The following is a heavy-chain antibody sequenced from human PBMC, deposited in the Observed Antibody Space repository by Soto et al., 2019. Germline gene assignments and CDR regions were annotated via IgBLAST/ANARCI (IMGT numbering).Heavy chain of an antibody. D-gene: IGHD4-17*01. CDR2: INHSGST. V-gene: IGHV4-34*01. J-gene: IGHJ6*02. Sequence: SETLSLTCAVYGGSFSGYYWSWIRQPPGKGLEWIGEINHSGSTNYNPSLKSRVTISVDTSKNQFSLKLSSVTAADTAVYYCARGRIYGDYSGMDVWGQGTTVTVS. CDR1: GGSFSGYY. CDR3: ARGRIYGDYSGMDV.